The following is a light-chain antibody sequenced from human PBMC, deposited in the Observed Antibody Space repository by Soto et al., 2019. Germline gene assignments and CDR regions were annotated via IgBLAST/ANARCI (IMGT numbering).Light chain of an antibody. CDR3: KQYNSYPRT. CDR2: DAS. CDR1: QSISSW. V-gene: IGKV1-5*01. J-gene: IGKJ2*01. Sequence: DIQMTQSPSTLSASVGDRVTITCRASQSISSWLAWYQQKPGKAPKLLIYDASSLESGVPSRFSGSGSGTEFTLTISSLQPDDFATYYCKQYNSYPRTFGQGTKLEIK.